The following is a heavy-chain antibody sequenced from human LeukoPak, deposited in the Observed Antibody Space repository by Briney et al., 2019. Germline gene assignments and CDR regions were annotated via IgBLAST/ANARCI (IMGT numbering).Heavy chain of an antibody. J-gene: IGHJ6*03. CDR3: ARGGDYGDYNYYYYMDV. D-gene: IGHD4-17*01. V-gene: IGHV3-20*04. CDR2: INWNGGST. Sequence: PGGSLRLSCAASGFTFDDYGVSWVRQAPGKGLEWVSGINWNGGSTGYADSVKGRFTISRDNAKNSLYLQMNSLRAEDTALYYCARGGDYGDYNYYYYMDVWGKGTTVTVSS. CDR1: GFTFDDYG.